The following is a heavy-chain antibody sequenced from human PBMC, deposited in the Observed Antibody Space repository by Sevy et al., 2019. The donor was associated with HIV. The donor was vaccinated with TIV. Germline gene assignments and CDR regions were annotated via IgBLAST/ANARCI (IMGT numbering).Heavy chain of an antibody. CDR2: ISSNGGST. CDR3: VKEGSSWSPDKYNWFDP. D-gene: IGHD6-13*01. CDR1: GFTFSSYA. Sequence: GGSLRLSCSASGFTFSSYAMHWVRQAPGKGLEYVSAISSNGGSTYYADSLKGRFTISRDNSKNTLYLQMSSLRAEDTAMYYCVKEGSSWSPDKYNWFDPWGQGTLVTVSS. V-gene: IGHV3-64D*06. J-gene: IGHJ5*02.